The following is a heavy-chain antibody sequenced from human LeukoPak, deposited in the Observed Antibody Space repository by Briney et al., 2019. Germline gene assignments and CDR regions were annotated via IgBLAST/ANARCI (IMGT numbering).Heavy chain of an antibody. V-gene: IGHV3-53*01. J-gene: IGHJ4*02. CDR1: GFSVNSNY. CDR2: LYTGGTT. CDR3: ARESGGGYHSEGPKY. Sequence: GGSLRLSCAASGFSVNSNYMTWVRQAPGKGLEWVSVLYTGGTTYYAESVQGRFSISRDNSTNTLYLQVNNLRAEDTAVYSCARESGGGYHSEGPKYWGLGTLVTVSS. D-gene: IGHD2-21*02.